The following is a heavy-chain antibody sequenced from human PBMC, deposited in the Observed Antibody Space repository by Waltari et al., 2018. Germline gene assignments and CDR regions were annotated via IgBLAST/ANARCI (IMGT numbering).Heavy chain of an antibody. D-gene: IGHD3-10*01. CDR1: GFTFSSYA. V-gene: IGHV3-23*04. Sequence: EVQLVESGGGLVQPGGSLRLSCAASGFTFSSYAMSWVRQAPGKGLEWVSASSGGGGSTYYADSVKGRFTISRDNSKNALYLQMNSLRAEDTAVYYCAKPYYYGSGSYYLFDYCGQGTLVTVSS. CDR2: SSGGGGST. CDR3: AKPYYYGSGSYYLFDY. J-gene: IGHJ4*02.